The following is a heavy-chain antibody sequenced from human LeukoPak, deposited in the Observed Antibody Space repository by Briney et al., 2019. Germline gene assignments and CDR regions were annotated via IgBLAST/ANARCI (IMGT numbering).Heavy chain of an antibody. D-gene: IGHD3-10*01. Sequence: SETLSLTCAVSGGSISSSYWWSWVRQPPGKGLEWIGEMYHSGSTNYNPSLKSRVTISLDNSKNQFSLKLSSVTAADTAVYYCASVYGSGSYEVAFDIWGQGTMVTVSS. CDR1: GGSISSSYW. V-gene: IGHV4-4*02. CDR2: MYHSGST. J-gene: IGHJ3*02. CDR3: ASVYGSGSYEVAFDI.